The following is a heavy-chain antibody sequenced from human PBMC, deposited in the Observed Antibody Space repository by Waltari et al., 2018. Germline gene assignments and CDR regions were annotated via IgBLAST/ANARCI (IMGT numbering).Heavy chain of an antibody. CDR2: IYYSGST. Sequence: QVQLQESGPGLVKPSQTLSLTCTVSGGSISSGGYYWSWIRQHPGKGLEWIGYIYYSGSTYYNPSLKSRVTISVDTSKNQFSLKLSSVTAADTAVYYCARNRAQDYLNPFDAFDIWGQGTMVTVSS. D-gene: IGHD4-17*01. V-gene: IGHV4-31*03. CDR3: ARNRAQDYLNPFDAFDI. J-gene: IGHJ3*02. CDR1: GGSISSGGYY.